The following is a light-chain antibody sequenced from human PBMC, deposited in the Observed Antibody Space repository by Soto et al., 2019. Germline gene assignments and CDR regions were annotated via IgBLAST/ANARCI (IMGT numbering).Light chain of an antibody. CDR1: QSVSSY. CDR3: QQRSNSPFT. J-gene: IGKJ3*01. V-gene: IGKV3-11*01. Sequence: EIVLTQSPATLSLSPGERATLSCRASQSVSSYLAWYQQKPGQAPRLLIYDASNRATGIPARFSGSGSGTDFTLTISSLQPEDFAFYYCQQRSNSPFTFGPGTKVDIK. CDR2: DAS.